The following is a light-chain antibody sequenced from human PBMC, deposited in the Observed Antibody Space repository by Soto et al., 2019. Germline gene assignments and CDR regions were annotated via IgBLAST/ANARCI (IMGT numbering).Light chain of an antibody. Sequence: QSVLTQPPSGSGAPGQRVTISCTGSSSNIGAGYDVHWYQQLPGTAPKVLIYGYNNRPSGVPDRFSGSKSGTSASLAITGLQAEDEADYYCQSFDSSLRDYVFGGGTKLTVL. J-gene: IGLJ1*01. CDR2: GYN. CDR3: QSFDSSLRDYV. CDR1: SSNIGAGYD. V-gene: IGLV1-40*01.